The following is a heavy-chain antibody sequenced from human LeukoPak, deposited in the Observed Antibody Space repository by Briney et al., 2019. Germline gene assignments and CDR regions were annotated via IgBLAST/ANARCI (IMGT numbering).Heavy chain of an antibody. J-gene: IGHJ4*02. Sequence: ASVKVSCKASGFTFSGHYIHWVRQAPGQGLEWMGYINPHSGGTSSPQKFQGRVIMTTDTSISADYMELSSLTSDDTAMYYCVREGNELLSKNFDYWGQGSLVTVSS. CDR3: VREGNELLSKNFDY. CDR2: INPHSGGT. D-gene: IGHD2-21*02. CDR1: GFTFSGHY. V-gene: IGHV1-2*02.